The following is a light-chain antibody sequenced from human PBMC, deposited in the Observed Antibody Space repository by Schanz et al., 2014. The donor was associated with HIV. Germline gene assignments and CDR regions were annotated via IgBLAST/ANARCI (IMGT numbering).Light chain of an antibody. CDR2: DAS. V-gene: IGKV3-11*01. J-gene: IGKJ2*01. Sequence: EVVLTQSPATLSLSPGDRATLTCRASQSVSSYLVWYQQKPGQAPRLLIYDASNRATGIPARFSGSGSGTDFTLTISTLQAEDVAVYYCQQFYTLPYTFGQGTKLEIK. CDR1: QSVSSY. CDR3: QQFYTLPYT.